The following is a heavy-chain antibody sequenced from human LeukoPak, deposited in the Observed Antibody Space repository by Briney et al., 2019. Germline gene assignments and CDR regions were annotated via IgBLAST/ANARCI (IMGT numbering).Heavy chain of an antibody. D-gene: IGHD5-18*01. CDR1: GFTFSSYW. CDR3: ARDQDTAMPHDY. Sequence: GGSLRLSCEASGFTFSSYWMHWVRQAPGKGLVWVSRINKDGIITSYADSVKGRFTISRDNAKNTLYLQMNSLRAEDTAVYYCARDQDTAMPHDYWGQGTLVTVSS. J-gene: IGHJ4*02. V-gene: IGHV3-74*01. CDR2: INKDGIIT.